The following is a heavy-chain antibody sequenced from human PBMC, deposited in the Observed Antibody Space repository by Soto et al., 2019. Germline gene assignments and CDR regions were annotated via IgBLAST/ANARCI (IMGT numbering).Heavy chain of an antibody. CDR3: AKCSGNNCRKEYFQF. Sequence: GGSLRLSCAASGFRFSNYAMTWVRQTQGRGLEWVSTISGSGSTTYYADSVRARFTISRDNSESTLYLQMNTLRAEDTAVYFCAKCSGNNCRKEYFQFGGPGTLVTVSS. V-gene: IGHV3-23*01. J-gene: IGHJ1*01. CDR1: GFRFSNYA. D-gene: IGHD3-22*01. CDR2: ISGSGSTT.